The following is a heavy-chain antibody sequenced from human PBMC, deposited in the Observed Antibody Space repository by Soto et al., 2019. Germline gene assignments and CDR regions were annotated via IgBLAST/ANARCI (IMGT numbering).Heavy chain of an antibody. CDR1: GFVFEMYW. CDR3: TRGPRPSSVGTGAF. Sequence: GGSLRLSCAASGFVFEMYWTHWVRQTPGKGPEWVSRISDDGARTDYADSVKGRFTISRDNAKNSLYLQMNSLRAEDTAVYYCTRGPRPSSVGTGAFWGRGAMVTVYS. D-gene: IGHD3-10*01. V-gene: IGHV3-74*01. J-gene: IGHJ4*02. CDR2: ISDDGART.